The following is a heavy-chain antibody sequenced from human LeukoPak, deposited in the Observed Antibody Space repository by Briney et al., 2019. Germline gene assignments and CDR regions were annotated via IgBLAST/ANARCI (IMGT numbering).Heavy chain of an antibody. CDR2: ISSSSSTI. CDR3: ARAKTGPFDY. J-gene: IGHJ4*02. CDR1: GFTFSSYS. Sequence: GGSLRLSSAASGFTFSSYSMNWVRQAPGKGLEWVSYISSSSSTIYYADSVKGRFTISRDNAKNSLYLQMNSLRAEDTAVYYCARAKTGPFDYWGQGTLVTVSS. V-gene: IGHV3-48*04. D-gene: IGHD1-1*01.